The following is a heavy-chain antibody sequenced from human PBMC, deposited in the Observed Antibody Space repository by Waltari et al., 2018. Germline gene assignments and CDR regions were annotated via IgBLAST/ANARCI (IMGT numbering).Heavy chain of an antibody. V-gene: IGHV4-30-2*01. CDR2: IYHSGST. J-gene: IGHJ4*02. D-gene: IGHD3-22*01. CDR3: ASYYDSSGYLGAYFDY. Sequence: QLQLQESGSGLVKPSQTLSLTCAVSGGSISSGGYSWSWIRQPPGKGLEWIGYIYHSGSTSYNPSRKSRVTISVDRSKNQFSLKLSSVTAADTAVYYCASYYDSSGYLGAYFDYWGQGTLVTVSS. CDR1: GGSISSGGYS.